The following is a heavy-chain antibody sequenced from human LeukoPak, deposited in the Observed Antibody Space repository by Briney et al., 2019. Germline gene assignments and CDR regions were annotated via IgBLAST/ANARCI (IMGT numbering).Heavy chain of an antibody. CDR3: ARQYYYDSSGYYFDY. CDR2: IYYSGST. CDR1: GGSISSSSYY. J-gene: IGHJ4*02. D-gene: IGHD3-22*01. V-gene: IGHV4-61*05. Sequence: SETLSLTCTVSGGSISSSSYYWGWIRQPPGKGLEWIGYIYYSGSTNYNPSLKSRVTISVDTSKNQFSLKLSSVTAADTAVYYCARQYYYDSSGYYFDYWGQGTLVTVSS.